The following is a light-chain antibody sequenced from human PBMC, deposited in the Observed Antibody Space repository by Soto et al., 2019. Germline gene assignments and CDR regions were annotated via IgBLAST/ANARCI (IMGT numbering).Light chain of an antibody. J-gene: IGKJ1*01. Sequence: NQMTQSPPRLSSSVGDTVTVTCRASQSISRWLAWYQEKPGKAPKVLIYDASNLESGVPSRFSGSGSGTEFTLTISRLQPDDFATYYCQQYSSYWTFGQGTKVEI. V-gene: IGKV1-5*01. CDR2: DAS. CDR1: QSISRW. CDR3: QQYSSYWT.